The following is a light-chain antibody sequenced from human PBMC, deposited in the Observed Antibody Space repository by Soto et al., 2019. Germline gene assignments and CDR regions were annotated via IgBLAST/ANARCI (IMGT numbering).Light chain of an antibody. J-gene: IGKJ1*01. CDR1: QSVSSTY. Sequence: VLTQSPGTLSLSPGERATLSCRASQSVSSTYVAWYQQKPGQAPSLLIYGASSRATGIPDRFIGSGSGTDFTLTISRLAPAAFAVYYCQQYGSSPTWTYGQGTKVEIK. V-gene: IGKV3-20*01. CDR3: QQYGSSPTWT. CDR2: GAS.